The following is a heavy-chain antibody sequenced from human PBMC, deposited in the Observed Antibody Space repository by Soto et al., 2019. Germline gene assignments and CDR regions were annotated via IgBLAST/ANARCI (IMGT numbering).Heavy chain of an antibody. CDR3: ARSLTTVVTMDV. CDR1: GGPISNSSYY. CDR2: IYYSGST. J-gene: IGHJ6*02. Sequence: TSETLSPPCTVSGGPISNSSYYRGWIRQPPGKGLEWIGSIYYSGSTYYNPSLKSRVAISVDTSKNQFSLKLSSVTAADTAVYYCARSLTTVVTMDVWRQGTTVTVSS. D-gene: IGHD4-17*01. V-gene: IGHV4-39*01.